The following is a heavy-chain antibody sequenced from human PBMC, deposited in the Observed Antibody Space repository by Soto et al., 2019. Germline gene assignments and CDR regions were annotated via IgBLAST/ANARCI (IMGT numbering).Heavy chain of an antibody. V-gene: IGHV3-7*03. Sequence: GSLRLSCAASVSTFSKSWMNWVRQAPGKGLEWVANIKPDGSSQSYVDSVKGRFVISRDNAKNSLYLQMDSLRADDTAVYYCVRDNSLTYWGQGALVTVSS. CDR3: VRDNSLTY. CDR2: IKPDGSSQ. J-gene: IGHJ4*02. CDR1: VSTFSKSW. D-gene: IGHD3-9*01.